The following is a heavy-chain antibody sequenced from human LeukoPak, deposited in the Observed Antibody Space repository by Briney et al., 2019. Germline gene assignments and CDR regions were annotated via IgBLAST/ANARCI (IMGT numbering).Heavy chain of an antibody. Sequence: ASVKVSCKASGYTFTGYYMHWVRQAPGQGLEWMGWINPNSGGTNYAQKFQGRVTMTRDTPISTAYMELSRLRSDDTAVYYCARAEDIVVVPAAIPFDYWGQGTLVTVSS. V-gene: IGHV1-2*02. CDR2: INPNSGGT. J-gene: IGHJ4*02. CDR1: GYTFTGYY. D-gene: IGHD2-2*01. CDR3: ARAEDIVVVPAAIPFDY.